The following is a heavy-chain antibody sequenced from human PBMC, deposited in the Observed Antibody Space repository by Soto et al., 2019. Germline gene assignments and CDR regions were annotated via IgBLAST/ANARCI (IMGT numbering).Heavy chain of an antibody. CDR3: ARDHHAAMVQDG. Sequence: PGGSLRLPCAPSAFTLTSYGMHWVRHAPGKGLEWVAVTWYDGSNKYYTDSVKCRFTISRDNSKSTLSLQKNSQRAEETAVYYCARDHHAAMVQDGWGQGTTVTV. CDR1: AFTLTSYG. V-gene: IGHV3-33*01. J-gene: IGHJ6*02. D-gene: IGHD5-18*01. CDR2: TWYDGSNK.